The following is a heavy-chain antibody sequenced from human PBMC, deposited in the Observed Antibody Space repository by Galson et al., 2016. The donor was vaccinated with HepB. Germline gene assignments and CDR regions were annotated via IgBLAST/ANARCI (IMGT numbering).Heavy chain of an antibody. D-gene: IGHD6-13*01. J-gene: IGHJ4*02. CDR2: INTDGSST. V-gene: IGHV3-74*01. CDR1: GFPFSKYW. CDR3: TRVHREGIAAAGFQI. Sequence: SLRLPCAASGFPFSKYWMHWVRQAPGKGLAWVSRINTDGSSTTYADSVKGRFTISRDNAKNTLYLQMNSLRAEDTALYYCTRVHREGIAAAGFQIWGQGTLVTVSS.